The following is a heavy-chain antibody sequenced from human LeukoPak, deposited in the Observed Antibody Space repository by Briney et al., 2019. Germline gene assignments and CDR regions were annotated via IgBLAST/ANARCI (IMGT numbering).Heavy chain of an antibody. Sequence: PGGSLRLSCAASGFTFSSYSMNWVRQAPGKGLEWVSSISSSSSYIYYADSVKGRFTISRDNAENSLYLQMNSLRAEDTAVYYCARDSTIVGATTSDYWGQGTQVTVSS. CDR2: ISSSSSYI. J-gene: IGHJ4*02. V-gene: IGHV3-21*01. CDR1: GFTFSSYS. D-gene: IGHD1-26*01. CDR3: ARDSTIVGATTSDY.